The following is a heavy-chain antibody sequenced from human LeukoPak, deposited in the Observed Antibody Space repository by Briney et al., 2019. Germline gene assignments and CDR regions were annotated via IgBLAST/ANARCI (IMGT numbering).Heavy chain of an antibody. CDR1: GFAFSTFS. CDR3: AREDSSGAFDI. D-gene: IGHD3-22*01. Sequence: PGGSLRLSCAASGFAFSTFSMHWVRQAPGKGLEWVSSISSSSSYIYYADSVKGRFTISRDNSKNTLYLQMNSLRVEDTALYYCAREDSSGAFDIWGQGTMVTVSS. CDR2: ISSSSSYI. V-gene: IGHV3-21*01. J-gene: IGHJ3*02.